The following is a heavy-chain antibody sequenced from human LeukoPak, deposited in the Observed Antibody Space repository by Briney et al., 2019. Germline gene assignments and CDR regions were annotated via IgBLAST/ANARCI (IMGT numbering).Heavy chain of an antibody. J-gene: IGHJ4*02. V-gene: IGHV3-21*01. CDR1: GFTFSSYS. CDR2: ISSSSSYI. CDR3: ASRWQQLAPRH. D-gene: IGHD6-13*01. Sequence: GGSLGLSCAASGFTFSSYSMNWVRQAPGKGLEWVSSISSSSSYIYYADSVKGRFTISRDNAKNSLYLQMNSLRAEDTAVYYCASRWQQLAPRHWGQGTLVTVSS.